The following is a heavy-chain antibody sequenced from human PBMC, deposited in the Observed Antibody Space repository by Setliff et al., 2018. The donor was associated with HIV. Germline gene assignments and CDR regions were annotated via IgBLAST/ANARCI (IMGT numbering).Heavy chain of an antibody. V-gene: IGHV4-38-2*01. CDR3: ARGNWGSGWYFDL. Sequence: SETLSLTCAVSGYSISSGYYWGWIRQPPGKGLEWIGCVYRSGSTFHNPSLESRVTISVDTSKNQFSLKLRSVTAADTAVYYCARGNWGSGWYFDLWGRGTLVTVS. CDR1: GYSISSGYY. J-gene: IGHJ2*01. CDR2: VYRSGST. D-gene: IGHD7-27*01.